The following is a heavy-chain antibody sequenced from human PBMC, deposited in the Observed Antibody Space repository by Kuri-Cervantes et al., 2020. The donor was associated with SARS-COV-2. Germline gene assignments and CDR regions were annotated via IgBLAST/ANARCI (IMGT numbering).Heavy chain of an antibody. D-gene: IGHD3-9*01. CDR1: GYTFTSFD. CDR2: INPNSGGT. V-gene: IGHV1-18*01. J-gene: IGHJ4*02. Sequence: ASVKVSCKASGYTFTSFDINWVRQAPGQGLEWMGWINPNSGGTNYAQKLQGRVTMTTDTSTSTAYMELRSLRSDDTAVYYCARETFLTRGPMPAPLLDYWGQGTLVTVSS. CDR3: ARETFLTRGPMPAPLLDY.